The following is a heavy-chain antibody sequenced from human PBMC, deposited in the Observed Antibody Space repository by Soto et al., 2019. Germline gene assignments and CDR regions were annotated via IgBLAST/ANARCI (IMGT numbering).Heavy chain of an antibody. D-gene: IGHD3-22*01. V-gene: IGHV3-30-3*01. Sequence: GGPLRLSCAASGFTFSSYAMHWVRQAPGKGLEWVAVISYDGSNKYYADSVKGRFTISRDNSKNTLYLQMNSLRAEDTAVYYCARPMYYYDSSGTTGYWGQGTLVTVSS. J-gene: IGHJ4*02. CDR3: ARPMYYYDSSGTTGY. CDR1: GFTFSSYA. CDR2: ISYDGSNK.